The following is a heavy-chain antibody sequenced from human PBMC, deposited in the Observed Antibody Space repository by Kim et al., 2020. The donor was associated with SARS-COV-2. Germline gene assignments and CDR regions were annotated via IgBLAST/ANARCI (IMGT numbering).Heavy chain of an antibody. Sequence: GRTNYNPSRKRRVTISLDTSKNQFSLKLNSVTAADTAVYYCARGGRQLGYWGQGTLVTVSS. J-gene: IGHJ4*02. V-gene: IGHV4-59*09. D-gene: IGHD5-18*01. CDR2: GRT. CDR3: ARGGRQLGY.